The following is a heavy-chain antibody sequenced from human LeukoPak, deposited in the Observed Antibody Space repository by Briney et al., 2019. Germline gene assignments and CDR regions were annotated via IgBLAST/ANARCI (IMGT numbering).Heavy chain of an antibody. V-gene: IGHV3-30*18. Sequence: GGSLRLSCAASGFTFSSYGMHWVRQAPGKGLEWVAVISYDGSNKYYADSVKGRFTISRDNSENTLYLQMNSLRAEDTAVYYCAKERSQWLVLRSFFDYWGQGTLVTVSS. D-gene: IGHD6-19*01. J-gene: IGHJ4*02. CDR2: ISYDGSNK. CDR1: GFTFSSYG. CDR3: AKERSQWLVLRSFFDY.